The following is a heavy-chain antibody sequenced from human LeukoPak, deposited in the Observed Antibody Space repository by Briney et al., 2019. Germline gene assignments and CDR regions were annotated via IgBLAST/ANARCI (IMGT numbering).Heavy chain of an antibody. CDR2: ISWNSGSI. Sequence: GRSLRLSCAASGFTFDDYAMHWVRQAPGKGLEWVSGISWNSGSIGYADSVKGRFTISRDNAKNSLYLQMNSLRAEDTALYYCARIQLWLNAFDIWGQGTMVTVSS. D-gene: IGHD5-18*01. CDR1: GFTFDDYA. CDR3: ARIQLWLNAFDI. V-gene: IGHV3-9*01. J-gene: IGHJ3*02.